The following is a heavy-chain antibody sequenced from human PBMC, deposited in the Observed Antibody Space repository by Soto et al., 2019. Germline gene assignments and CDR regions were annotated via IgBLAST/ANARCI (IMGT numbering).Heavy chain of an antibody. J-gene: IGHJ6*02. V-gene: IGHV3-13*01. CDR2: IGTAGDT. CDR3: AREGGDVVVAATPSPYGMDV. CDR1: GFTFSSYD. D-gene: IGHD2-15*01. Sequence: GGSLRLSCAASGFTFSSYDMHWVRQATGKGLEWVSAIGTAGDTYYPGSVKGRFTISRENAKNSLYLQMNSLRAEDTAVYYCAREGGDVVVAATPSPYGMDVWGQGTTVTVSS.